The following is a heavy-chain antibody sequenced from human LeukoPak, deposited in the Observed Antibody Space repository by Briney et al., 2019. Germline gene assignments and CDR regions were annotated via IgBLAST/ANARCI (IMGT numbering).Heavy chain of an antibody. Sequence: GGSLRLSCAASGFTLSDYDIHWVRQPIGKGLDWVSGLGSAGDKYHAGSERGRFTISREDAENSVYLQMDGLRPEDTAIYYCARAKRETSTRPWTSGMDVWGQGTRVTVSS. CDR3: ARAKRETSTRPWTSGMDV. J-gene: IGHJ6*02. V-gene: IGHV3-13*01. D-gene: IGHD3/OR15-3a*01. CDR2: LGSAGDK. CDR1: GFTLSDYD.